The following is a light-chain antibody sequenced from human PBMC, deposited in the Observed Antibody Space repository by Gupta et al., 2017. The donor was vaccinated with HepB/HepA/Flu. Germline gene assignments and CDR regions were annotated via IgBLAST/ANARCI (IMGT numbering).Light chain of an antibody. V-gene: IGLV1-47*02. CDR3: AAWDNSLSGYV. Sequence: HSVLTQPPSASGTPGQRVTICCSGSSPNVGRDNVDWYQQLPGTAPKLLIYNDEQRPSGVPDRFSGSKSGTSASLAISGLRSEDDADYYCAAWDNSLSGYVFGTGTWVTVL. J-gene: IGLJ1*01. CDR2: NDE. CDR1: SPNVGRDN.